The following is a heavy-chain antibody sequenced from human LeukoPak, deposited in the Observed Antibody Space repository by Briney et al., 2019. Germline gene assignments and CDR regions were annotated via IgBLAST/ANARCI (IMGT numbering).Heavy chain of an antibody. V-gene: IGHV4-31*03. CDR3: ARAGYYDSSGYAMDV. J-gene: IGHJ6*02. CDR1: GGSISSGGYY. Sequence: SQTLSLTCTVSGGSISSGGYYWSWIRQHPGEGLEWIGYIYYSGSTYYNPSLKSRVTISVDTSKNQFSLKLSSVTAADTAVYYCARAGYYDSSGYAMDVWGQGTTVTVSS. CDR2: IYYSGST. D-gene: IGHD3-22*01.